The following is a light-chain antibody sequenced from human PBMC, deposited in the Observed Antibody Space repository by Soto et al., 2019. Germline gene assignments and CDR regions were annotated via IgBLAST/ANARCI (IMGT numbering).Light chain of an antibody. V-gene: IGKV3-20*01. J-gene: IGKJ1*01. CDR1: QSISSSY. CDR2: GAS. Sequence: EIVLTQSPGTLSLSPGESATLSCRASQSISSSYLAWYQQKPGQAPRLLIYGASSRATGTPGRFRGRGSGTDFTLTISRLEPEDCAVYYCQQYETFGQGTKVES. CDR3: QQYET.